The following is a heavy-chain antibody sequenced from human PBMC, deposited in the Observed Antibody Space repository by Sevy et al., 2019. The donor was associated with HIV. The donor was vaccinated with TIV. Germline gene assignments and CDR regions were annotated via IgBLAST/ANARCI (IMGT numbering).Heavy chain of an antibody. J-gene: IGHJ4*02. CDR1: GLTFSTYS. CDR3: ASPLPFYYGSGSEEFDY. D-gene: IGHD3-10*01. CDR2: FSSSSSTI. Sequence: GGSLRLSCAASGLTFSTYSMNWVRQAPGKGLEWVSYFSSSSSTIYYADSVKGRFTISRDNAKNSLYLQMNSLRAEDTAVYYCASPLPFYYGSGSEEFDYWGRGTLVTVSS. V-gene: IGHV3-48*01.